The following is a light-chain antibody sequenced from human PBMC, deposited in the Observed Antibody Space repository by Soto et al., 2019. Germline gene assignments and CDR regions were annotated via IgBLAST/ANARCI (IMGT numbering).Light chain of an antibody. V-gene: IGLV3-25*03. CDR3: QSADSSGTYEVV. CDR2: KDS. J-gene: IGLJ2*01. CDR1: ALPKQY. Sequence: SCELTQPPSVSVSPGQTARITCSGDALPKQYAYWYQQKPGQAPVLVIYKDSERPSGIPERFSGSSSGTTVTLTISGVQAEDEADYYCQSADSSGTYEVVFGGGTKLTVL.